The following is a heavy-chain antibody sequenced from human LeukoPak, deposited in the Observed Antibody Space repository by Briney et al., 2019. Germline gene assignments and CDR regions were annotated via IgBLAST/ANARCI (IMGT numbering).Heavy chain of an antibody. J-gene: IGHJ4*02. D-gene: IGHD3-22*01. CDR3: ARGSNYYDSSGLHDY. CDR1: GFIFSSYG. Sequence: PGGSLRLSCAASGFIFSSYGMHWVRQAPDKGLEWVAFIRYDGSRKYYADSVKGRFTISRDNSKNTLYLQMNSLRAEDTAVYYCARGSNYYDSSGLHDYWGQGTLVTVSS. V-gene: IGHV3-30*02. CDR2: IRYDGSRK.